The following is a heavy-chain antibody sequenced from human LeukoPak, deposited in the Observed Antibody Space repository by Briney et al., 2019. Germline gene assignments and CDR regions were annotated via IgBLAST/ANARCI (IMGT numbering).Heavy chain of an antibody. Sequence: TGGSLRLSCAASGFTFSSYAMSWVRQAPGKGLEWVSAISGSGGSTYYADSVKGRFTISRDNSKNTLYLQMNSLRAEDTAVYYCAKVVYSSSTNWFDPWGQGTLVTVSS. CDR3: AKVVYSSSTNWFDP. J-gene: IGHJ5*02. CDR2: ISGSGGST. D-gene: IGHD6-13*01. CDR1: GFTFSSYA. V-gene: IGHV3-23*01.